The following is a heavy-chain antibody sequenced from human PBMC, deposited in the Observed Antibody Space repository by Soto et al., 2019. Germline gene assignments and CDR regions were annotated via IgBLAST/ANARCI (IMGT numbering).Heavy chain of an antibody. V-gene: IGHV1-3*01. CDR3: AREGRGTLGQLGHFDY. CDR2: INAGNGNT. Sequence: QVQLVQSGAEVKKPGASVKVSCKASGYTFTSYAMHWVRQAPGQRLEWMGWINAGNGNTKYSQKFQGRVTITRDTSASTAYMELSSLRSEDTAVYYCAREGRGTLGQLGHFDYWGQGTLVTVSS. D-gene: IGHD6-6*01. J-gene: IGHJ4*02. CDR1: GYTFTSYA.